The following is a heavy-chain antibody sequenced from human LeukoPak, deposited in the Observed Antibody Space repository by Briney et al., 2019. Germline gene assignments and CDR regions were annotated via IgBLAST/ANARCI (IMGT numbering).Heavy chain of an antibody. D-gene: IGHD6-19*01. CDR1: GFTFSSYA. J-gene: IGHJ5*02. Sequence: PGGSLRLSCAASGFTFSSYAMSWVRQAPGKGLEWVSAISGSGGGAYYADSVRGRFTISRDNSKNTLYLQMNSLRAEDTAVYYCAKPSHRSGWYYWFDPWGQGTLVTVSS. CDR3: AKPSHRSGWYYWFDP. V-gene: IGHV3-23*01. CDR2: ISGSGGGA.